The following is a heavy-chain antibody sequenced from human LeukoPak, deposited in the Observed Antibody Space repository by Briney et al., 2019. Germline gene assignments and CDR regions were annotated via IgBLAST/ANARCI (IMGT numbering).Heavy chain of an antibody. CDR2: INHSGST. Sequence: SETLSLTCAVYGGSSSGYYWSWIRQPPGKGLEWIGEINHSGSTNYNPSLKSRVTISVDTSKNQFSLKLSSVTAADTAVYYCARGLRWLQFDYWGQGTLVTVSS. CDR3: ARGLRWLQFDY. V-gene: IGHV4-34*01. CDR1: GGSSSGYY. D-gene: IGHD5-24*01. J-gene: IGHJ4*02.